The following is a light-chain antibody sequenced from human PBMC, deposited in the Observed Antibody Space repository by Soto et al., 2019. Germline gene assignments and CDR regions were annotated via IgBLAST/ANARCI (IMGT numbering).Light chain of an antibody. Sequence: QSLLTQPPSLSWAPGHRSTISFTWSISDIGAGSEVHWYQQLPGTAPKLLSFCITNRPSVVPDRFSGSKSATSASLEITGLQAEDEADYYCQSYDNSMSAYVFGTGTKVPV. J-gene: IGLJ1*01. V-gene: IGLV1-40*01. CDR2: CIT. CDR3: QSYDNSMSAYV. CDR1: ISDIGAGSE.